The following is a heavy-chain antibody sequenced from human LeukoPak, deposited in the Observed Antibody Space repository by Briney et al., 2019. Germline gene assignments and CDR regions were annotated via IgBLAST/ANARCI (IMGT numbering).Heavy chain of an antibody. CDR1: GYSISSGYY. J-gene: IGHJ6*04. CDR3: ATPIFGVAPDV. D-gene: IGHD3-3*01. Sequence: SETLSLTCAVSGYSISSGYYWGWIRQPPGKGREWRGGSYHSGGTHYNPSLNRRVTISVDTSKNPFSLKLSSVTAADTAVYYCATPIFGVAPDVWGKGTTVTVSS. V-gene: IGHV4-38-2*01. CDR2: SYHSGGT.